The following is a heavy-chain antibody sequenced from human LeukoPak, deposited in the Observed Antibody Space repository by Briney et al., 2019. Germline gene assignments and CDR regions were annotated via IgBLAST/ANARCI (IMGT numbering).Heavy chain of an antibody. CDR2: INLSGSAQ. D-gene: IGHD7-27*01. CDR1: GFTFSSYG. V-gene: IGHV3-7*01. CDR3: AAWGLHNY. J-gene: IGHJ4*02. Sequence: GGSLRLSCAASGFTFSSYGMHWVRQAPGKGLEWVANINLSGSAQHYVDSVKGRCTISRDNAKSSLYLQMNSLRVEDTAVYYCAAWGLHNYWGQGTLVTVSS.